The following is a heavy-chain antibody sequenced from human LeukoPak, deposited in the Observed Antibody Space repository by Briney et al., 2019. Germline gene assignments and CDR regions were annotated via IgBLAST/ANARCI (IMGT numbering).Heavy chain of an antibody. CDR3: ARSFAARPQAYYYYMDV. Sequence: ASVKVSCKVSGYTLTELSMHWARQAPGKGLEWMGGFDPEDGETIYAQKFQGRVTITADKSTSTAYMELSSLRSEDTAVYYCARSFAARPQAYYYYMDVWGKGTTVTVSS. J-gene: IGHJ6*03. CDR1: GYTLTELS. D-gene: IGHD6-6*01. V-gene: IGHV1-24*01. CDR2: FDPEDGET.